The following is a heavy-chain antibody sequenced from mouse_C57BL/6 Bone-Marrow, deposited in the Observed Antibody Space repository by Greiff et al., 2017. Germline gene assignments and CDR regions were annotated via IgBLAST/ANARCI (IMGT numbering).Heavy chain of an antibody. CDR1: GFTFTDYY. CDR2: IRNKANGYTT. J-gene: IGHJ3*01. Sequence: EVQLVESGGGLVQPGGSLSISCAASGFTFTDYYMSWVRQPPGKALEWLGFIRNKANGYTTEYSASVKGRFTIYRDNYQSIIYLQMNALRAEDSATYYCARYDGYNGFAYGGQGTLVTVSA. CDR3: ARYDGYNGFAY. D-gene: IGHD2-3*01. V-gene: IGHV7-3*01.